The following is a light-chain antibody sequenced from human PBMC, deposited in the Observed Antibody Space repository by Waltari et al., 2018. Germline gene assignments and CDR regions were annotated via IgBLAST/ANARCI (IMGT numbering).Light chain of an antibody. Sequence: QSVVTQPTSASGTPGQGVTISCSGSSSNNGSNSVSWSQEVPGTAPKLLIYTDIQRPAWVPERFSGSKSGTSASLAISGLQSDDEADYYCATWDDSLSAWVFGGGTKLTVL. CDR3: ATWDDSLSAWV. CDR2: TDI. J-gene: IGLJ3*02. V-gene: IGLV1-44*01. CDR1: SSNNGSNS.